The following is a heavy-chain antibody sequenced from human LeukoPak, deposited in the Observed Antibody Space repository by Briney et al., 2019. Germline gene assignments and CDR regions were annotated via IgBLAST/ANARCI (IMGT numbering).Heavy chain of an antibody. CDR3: ARVVGYCSSTSCLSWFDP. CDR1: GGSISSGGYS. D-gene: IGHD2-2*01. J-gene: IGHJ5*02. CDR2: IYHSGST. V-gene: IGHV4-30-2*01. Sequence: SETLSLTCAVSGGSISSGGYSWSWIRQPPGKGLEWIGYIYHSGSTYYNPSLKSRVTISVDRSKNQFSLKLSSVTAADTAVYYCARVVGYCSSTSCLSWFDPWGQGTLVTVSS.